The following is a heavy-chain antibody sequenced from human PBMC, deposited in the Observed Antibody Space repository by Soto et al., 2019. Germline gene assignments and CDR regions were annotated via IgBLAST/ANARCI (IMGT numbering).Heavy chain of an antibody. V-gene: IGHV5-51*01. D-gene: IGHD3-10*01. CDR3: ARSLARYYGSGIFYYYGMDA. J-gene: IGHJ6*01. CDR1: GYSFTSYW. Sequence: GESLKISCKGSGYSFTSYWIGWVRQMPGKGLEWMGIIYPGDSDTRYSPSFQGQVTISADKSISTAYLQWSSLKASDTAMYYCARSLARYYGSGIFYYYGMDAWGQGTTVTVSS. CDR2: IYPGDSDT.